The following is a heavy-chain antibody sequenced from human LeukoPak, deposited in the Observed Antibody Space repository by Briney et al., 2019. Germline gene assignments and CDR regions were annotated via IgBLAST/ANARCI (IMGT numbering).Heavy chain of an antibody. Sequence: PGGSLRLSCAASGFTFSSYAMHWVRQAPGKGLEWVAVISYDGSSKYYADSVKGRFTISRDNSKNTLYLQMNSLRAEDTAVYYCAREPIVVVITSYYYYGMDVWGQGTTVTVSS. CDR1: GFTFSSYA. J-gene: IGHJ6*02. CDR2: ISYDGSSK. D-gene: IGHD3-22*01. V-gene: IGHV3-30-3*01. CDR3: AREPIVVVITSYYYYGMDV.